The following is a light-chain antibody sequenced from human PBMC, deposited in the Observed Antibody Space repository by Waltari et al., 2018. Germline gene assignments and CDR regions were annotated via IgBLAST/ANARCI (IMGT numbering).Light chain of an antibody. CDR2: GAY. CDR3: QQYHAPPAT. CDR1: QSLYVAY. J-gene: IGKJ2*01. Sequence: EIVLTQSPGTLSLSPGDRATLSCRADQSLYVAYVARYQHKSGQAPRLLVYGAYYRAAAIPERFSGSGSGTDFTLTINRLEPDDFAVYYCQQYHAPPATFGQGTKLEIK. V-gene: IGKV3-20*01.